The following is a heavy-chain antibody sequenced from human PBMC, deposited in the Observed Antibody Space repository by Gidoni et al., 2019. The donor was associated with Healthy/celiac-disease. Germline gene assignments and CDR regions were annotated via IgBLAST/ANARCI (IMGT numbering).Heavy chain of an antibody. D-gene: IGHD5-12*01. CDR1: GFIFSSSG. CDR3: AKDDPGIVATT. CDR2: ISFDGSNK. Sequence: QVQLVESGGGVVQPGRSLRPSCAASGFIFSSSGMHWVRQAPGKGLEWVAVISFDGSNKYYADSVKGRFTISRDNSKNTLYLQMSSRRAEDTALYYCAKDDPGIVATTWGQGTLVTVSS. J-gene: IGHJ5*02. V-gene: IGHV3-30*18.